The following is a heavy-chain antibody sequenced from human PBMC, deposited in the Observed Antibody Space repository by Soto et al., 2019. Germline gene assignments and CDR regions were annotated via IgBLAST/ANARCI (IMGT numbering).Heavy chain of an antibody. CDR2: IDPSDSYT. D-gene: IGHD3-22*01. Sequence: GESLKISCKGSGYSFTSYWIAWVRQMPGKGLEWMGRIDPSDSYTNYSPSFQGHVTISADKSISTAYLQWSSLKASDTAMYYCASSMVIPTGFDYRGQGTLVTVSS. CDR1: GYSFTSYW. CDR3: ASSMVIPTGFDY. J-gene: IGHJ4*02. V-gene: IGHV5-10-1*01.